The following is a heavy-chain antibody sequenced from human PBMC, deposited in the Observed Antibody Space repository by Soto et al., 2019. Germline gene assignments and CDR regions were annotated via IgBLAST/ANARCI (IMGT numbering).Heavy chain of an antibody. J-gene: IGHJ5*02. V-gene: IGHV4-31*03. Sequence: PSETLSLTCTVSGGSISSGGYYWSWIRQHPGKGLGWIGYIYYSGSTYYNPSLKSRVTISVDTSKNQFSLKLSSVTAADTAVYYCARARRIIVLVPAARSWFDPWGQGTLVTVSS. CDR1: GGSISSGGYY. D-gene: IGHD2-2*01. CDR2: IYYSGST. CDR3: ARARRIIVLVPAARSWFDP.